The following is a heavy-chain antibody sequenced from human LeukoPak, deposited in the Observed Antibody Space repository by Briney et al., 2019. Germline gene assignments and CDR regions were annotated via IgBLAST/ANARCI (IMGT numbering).Heavy chain of an antibody. Sequence: GGSLRLSCAASGFTFSNYWMTWVRQAPGKGLEWVAHVKPDGSEKSYVDSVKGRFTISRDNAQNSLYLQMNSLRAEDTAVYYCARDGRIFYYDSSGNFDYWGQGTLVTVSS. J-gene: IGHJ4*02. CDR1: GFTFSNYW. V-gene: IGHV3-7*03. CDR2: VKPDGSEK. CDR3: ARDGRIFYYDSSGNFDY. D-gene: IGHD3-22*01.